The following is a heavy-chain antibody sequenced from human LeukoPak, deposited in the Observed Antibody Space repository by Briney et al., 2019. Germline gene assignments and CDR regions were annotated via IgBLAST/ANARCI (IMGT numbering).Heavy chain of an antibody. V-gene: IGHV3-73*01. CDR1: GFTFSGSA. CDR2: IRSTANGYAT. Sequence: GGSLRLSCAASGFTFSGSALHWVRQASGKGLEWVGRIRSTANGYATAYAASVKGRFTISRDDSKNTAYLQMDSLKTEDTAVYYCTGNYYGSGSYADFDYWGQGTLVTVSS. D-gene: IGHD3-10*01. J-gene: IGHJ4*02. CDR3: TGNYYGSGSYADFDY.